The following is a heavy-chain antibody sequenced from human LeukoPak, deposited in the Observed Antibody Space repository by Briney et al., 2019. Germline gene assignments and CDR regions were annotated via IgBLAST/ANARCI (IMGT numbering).Heavy chain of an antibody. CDR1: GFTFSSYS. J-gene: IGHJ6*03. CDR3: ARYGSGSYYYPYYYYYYMDV. CDR2: ISNSSSYI. D-gene: IGHD3-10*01. V-gene: IGHV3-21*01. Sequence: PGGSLRLSCAASGFTFSSYSMNWVRQAPGKGLEWVSSISNSSSYIYYADSVKGRFTISRDNAKNSLYLQMNSLRAEDTAVYYCARYGSGSYYYPYYYYYYMDVWGKGTTVTISS.